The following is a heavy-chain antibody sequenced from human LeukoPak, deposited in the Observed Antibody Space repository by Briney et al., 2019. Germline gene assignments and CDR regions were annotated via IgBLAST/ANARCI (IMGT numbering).Heavy chain of an antibody. V-gene: IGHV3-53*01. J-gene: IGHJ3*02. CDR3: AREDQGGAFDI. Sequence: GGSLRLSCAASGFTVSSNYMSWVRQAPGKGLEWVSVIYSGGSTYYADSVKGRFTISRDNSKNTLYLQMNSLRAEDTAVYYCAREDQGGAFDIWGQGTMVTVSS. CDR2: IYSGGST. CDR1: GFTVSSNY. D-gene: IGHD2-15*01.